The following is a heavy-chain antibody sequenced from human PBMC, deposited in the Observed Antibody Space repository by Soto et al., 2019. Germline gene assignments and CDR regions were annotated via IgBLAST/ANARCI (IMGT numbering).Heavy chain of an antibody. V-gene: IGHV4-4*02. Sequence: SETLSLTCAVSGGSISSSNWWSWVRQPPGKGLEWIGEIYHSGSTNYNPSLKSRATISVDKSKNQFSLKLSSVTAADTAVYYCARSKQSIAAPFYWGQGTLVTVSS. D-gene: IGHD6-13*01. CDR2: IYHSGST. CDR1: GGSISSSNW. J-gene: IGHJ4*02. CDR3: ARSKQSIAAPFY.